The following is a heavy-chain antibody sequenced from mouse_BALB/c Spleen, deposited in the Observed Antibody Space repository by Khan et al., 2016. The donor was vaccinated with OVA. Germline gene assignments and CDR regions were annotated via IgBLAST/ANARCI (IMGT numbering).Heavy chain of an antibody. V-gene: IGHV3-5*02. CDR3: ARDRGGFGSYYFDY. J-gene: IGHJ2*01. Sequence: EVQLQESGPGLVKPSQTVSLTCTVTGISITTGNYRWSWIRQFPGNKLEWIGYLYYSGTTTYNPSLTSRTTITRDTSKNRFFLEMNSLTAEDTATYYGARDRGGFGSYYFDYWGQGTTLTVSS. CDR1: GISITTGNYR. D-gene: IGHD1-1*02. CDR2: LYYSGTT.